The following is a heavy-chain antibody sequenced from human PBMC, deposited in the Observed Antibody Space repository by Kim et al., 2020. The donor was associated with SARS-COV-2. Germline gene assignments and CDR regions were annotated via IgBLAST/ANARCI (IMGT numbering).Heavy chain of an antibody. V-gene: IGHV3-23*01. Sequence: GGSLRLSCVASGFTFTTYAMNWVRQAPGKGLEWVSGISGGGGSTYYADSVKGRFTISRDSSKNTLYLQMNSLRAEDTAVYYCAKELRMTTQTNGGDFFGFWGQGTLVTVSS. CDR1: GFTFTTYA. CDR2: ISGGGGST. J-gene: IGHJ4*02. D-gene: IGHD4-17*01. CDR3: AKELRMTTQTNGGDFFGF.